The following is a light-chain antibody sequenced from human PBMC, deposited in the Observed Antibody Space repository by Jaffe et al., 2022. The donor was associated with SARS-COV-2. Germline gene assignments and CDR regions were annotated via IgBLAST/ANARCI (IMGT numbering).Light chain of an antibody. CDR1: QSISNY. Sequence: DIQMTQSPSSLSASVGDRVTITCRASQSISNYLNWHQQKPGKAPKLLIYAASILQSGVPSRFSGSGSGTDFTLTISSLQPEDFGTYYCQQSYSTPLTFGGGTKVEIK. CDR3: QQSYSTPLT. CDR2: AAS. V-gene: IGKV1-39*01. J-gene: IGKJ4*01.